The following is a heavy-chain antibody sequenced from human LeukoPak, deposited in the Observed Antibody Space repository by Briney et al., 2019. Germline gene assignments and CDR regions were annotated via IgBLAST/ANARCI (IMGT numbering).Heavy chain of an antibody. CDR3: ARGDYYDSSGYFDY. CDR1: GFTFSSSA. CDR2: IWYDGSNK. D-gene: IGHD3-22*01. V-gene: IGHV3-33*08. Sequence: GGSLRLSCEASGFTFSSSAMSWVRQAPGKGLEWVAVIWYDGSNKYYADSVKGRFTISRDNSKNTLYLQMNSLRAEDTAVYYCARGDYYDSSGYFDYWGQGTLVTVSS. J-gene: IGHJ4*02.